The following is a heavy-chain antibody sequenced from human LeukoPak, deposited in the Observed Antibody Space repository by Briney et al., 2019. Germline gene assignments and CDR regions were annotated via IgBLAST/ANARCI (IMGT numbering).Heavy chain of an antibody. J-gene: IGHJ3*02. D-gene: IGHD6-13*01. CDR2: INHSGST. Sequence: PSETLSLTCAVYGGSFSGYYWSWIRQPPGKGLEWIGEINHSGSTSYNPSLKSRVTISVDTSKNQFSLKLSSVTAADTAVYYCARRRIAAAGHRLFDIWGQGTMVTASS. CDR1: GGSFSGYY. V-gene: IGHV4-34*01. CDR3: ARRRIAAAGHRLFDI.